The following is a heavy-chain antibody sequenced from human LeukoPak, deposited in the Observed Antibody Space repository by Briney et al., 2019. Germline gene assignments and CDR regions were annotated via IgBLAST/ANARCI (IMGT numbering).Heavy chain of an antibody. CDR3: ARDRMGIRMITFGFDY. Sequence: ASVKVSCKASGYTFTSYGISWVRQAPGQGLEWMGWISAYNGNTNYAQKLQGRVTMTTDTSTSTAYMELRSLRSDDTAVYYCARDRMGIRMITFGFDYWGQGTLVTVSS. CDR2: ISAYNGNT. V-gene: IGHV1-18*01. D-gene: IGHD3-16*01. CDR1: GYTFTSYG. J-gene: IGHJ4*02.